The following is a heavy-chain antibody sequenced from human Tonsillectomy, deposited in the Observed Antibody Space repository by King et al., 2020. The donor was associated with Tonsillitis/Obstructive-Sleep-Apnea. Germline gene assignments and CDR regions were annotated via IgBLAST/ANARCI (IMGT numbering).Heavy chain of an antibody. Sequence: VTLKESGPALVKPTQTLTLTCTFSGFSLSTSGMCVSWIRQPPGKALEWLARIDWDDDKYYSTSLKTRLTISKDTSKNQVVLTMTNMDPVDTSTYYCARASTAAGSIDYWGQGTLVTVSS. CDR1: GFSLSTSGMC. J-gene: IGHJ4*02. CDR2: IDWDDDK. D-gene: IGHD6-13*01. V-gene: IGHV2-70*11. CDR3: ARASTAAGSIDY.